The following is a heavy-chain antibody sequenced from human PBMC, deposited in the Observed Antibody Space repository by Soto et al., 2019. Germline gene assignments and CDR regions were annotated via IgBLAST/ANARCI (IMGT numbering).Heavy chain of an antibody. CDR3: ARFGYCSNGVCYGFDY. CDR2: IYPGDSDT. D-gene: IGHD2-8*01. Sequence: LKISCKGSGYSFTSYWIGWVRQMPGKGLEWMGIIYPGDSDTRYSPSFQGQVTISADKSISTAYLQWSSLKASDTAMYYCARFGYCSNGVCYGFDYWGPGPLVTV. V-gene: IGHV5-51*01. CDR1: GYSFTSYW. J-gene: IGHJ4*02.